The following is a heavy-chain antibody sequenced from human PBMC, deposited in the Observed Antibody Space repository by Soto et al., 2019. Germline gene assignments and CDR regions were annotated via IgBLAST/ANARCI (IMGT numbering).Heavy chain of an antibody. D-gene: IGHD6-19*01. V-gene: IGHV2-5*02. CDR2: IYWDDDK. CDR3: AHAYSSGWYRGPFDY. Sequence: QITLKESGPTLVKPTQTLTLTCTFSGFSLSTSGVGVGWIRQPPGKALEWLALIYWDDDKRYSPSLKSRLTITKDTSKNQVVLTMTNMDPVDTAPYYCAHAYSSGWYRGPFDYWGQGTLVTVSS. CDR1: GFSLSTSGVG. J-gene: IGHJ4*02.